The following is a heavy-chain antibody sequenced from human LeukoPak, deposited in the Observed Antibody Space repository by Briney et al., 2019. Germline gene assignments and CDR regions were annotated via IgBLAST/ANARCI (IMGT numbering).Heavy chain of an antibody. J-gene: IGHJ4*02. Sequence: GGSRRLSCAVSGFTFSGYAMSWVRQAPGKGLEWVSAISGSGGSTYYADSVKGRFTISRDNSKNTLYLQMNSLRAEDTAVYYCARLDFWSGYTFDYWGQGTLVTVSS. CDR3: ARLDFWSGYTFDY. CDR1: GFTFSGYA. V-gene: IGHV3-23*01. CDR2: ISGSGGST. D-gene: IGHD3-3*01.